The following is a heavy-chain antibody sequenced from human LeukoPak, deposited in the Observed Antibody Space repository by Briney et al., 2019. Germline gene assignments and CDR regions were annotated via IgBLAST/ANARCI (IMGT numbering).Heavy chain of an antibody. CDR1: GFIFSDYG. CDR2: IWYDGSDK. D-gene: IGHD3-3*01. J-gene: IGHJ6*04. V-gene: IGHV3-33*06. Sequence: GGSLRLSCAASGFIFSDYGIHWVRQAPGKGLEWVALIWYDGSDKFYADSVKGRVTISRDNSKNTVDLQMTSLRAEDTAVYYRAKGYDFWSGWDVWGKGTTVTVSS. CDR3: AKGYDFWSGWDV.